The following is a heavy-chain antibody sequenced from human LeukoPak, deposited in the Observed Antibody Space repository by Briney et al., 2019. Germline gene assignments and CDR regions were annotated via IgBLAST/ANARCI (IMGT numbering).Heavy chain of an antibody. CDR1: GFSVSTYG. D-gene: IGHD3-16*02. V-gene: IGHV3-33*05. Sequence: GGSLGLSCAASGFSVSTYGMQWVRQAPGKGLEWVTVISLDGINKHYGESVRGRFTISRDNSKNTLYLQMNSLRVDDTGIYYCARDKVGGIASDHWGQGTLVTVSS. J-gene: IGHJ4*02. CDR2: ISLDGINK. CDR3: ARDKVGGIASDH.